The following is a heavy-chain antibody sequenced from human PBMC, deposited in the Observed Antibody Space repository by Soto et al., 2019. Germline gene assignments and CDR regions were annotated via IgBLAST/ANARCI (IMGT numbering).Heavy chain of an antibody. CDR2: INPSGGST. D-gene: IGHD3-3*01. Sequence: ASVKVTCKESGYVFTSNYMHWVRQAPGQGLEWMGIINPSGGSTSYAQKFQGRVTMTCDTSTSTVYMELSSLRSEDTAVYYCTRDPGFWSGGYYYYYYMDVWGKGTTVTVSS. V-gene: IGHV1-46*03. CDR3: TRDPGFWSGGYYYYYYMDV. J-gene: IGHJ6*03. CDR1: GYVFTSNY.